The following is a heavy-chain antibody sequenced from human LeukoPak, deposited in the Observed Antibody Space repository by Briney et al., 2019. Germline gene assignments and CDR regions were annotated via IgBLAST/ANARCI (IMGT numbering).Heavy chain of an antibody. J-gene: IGHJ6*03. Sequence: GGSLRLSCTASGFTFGDYAMSWVRQAPGKGLEWVGFIRSKAYGGTTEYAASVKGRFTISRDDSKSIAYLQMNSLKTEDTAVYYCTRESRFCSSTSCYYYYYYMDVWGKGTTVTVSS. CDR3: TRESRFCSSTSCYYYYYYMDV. V-gene: IGHV3-49*04. D-gene: IGHD2-2*01. CDR1: GFTFGDYA. CDR2: IRSKAYGGTT.